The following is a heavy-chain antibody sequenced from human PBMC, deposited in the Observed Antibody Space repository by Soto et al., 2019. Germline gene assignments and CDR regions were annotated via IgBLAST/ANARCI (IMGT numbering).Heavy chain of an antibody. CDR1: GFTFTTYA. V-gene: IGHV3-23*01. D-gene: IGHD6-13*01. J-gene: IGHJ4*02. CDR3: AKSRSSSSWPFDY. Sequence: EVQLLESGGGLVQPGGSLRLSCAASGFTFTTYAMSWVRQAPGKGLEWVSAIGGSGGDTYYADSVKGRFTISRDNSKNTLYLQMTSLSAEDTAVSYCAKSRSSSSWPFDYWGQGTLVTVSS. CDR2: IGGSGGDT.